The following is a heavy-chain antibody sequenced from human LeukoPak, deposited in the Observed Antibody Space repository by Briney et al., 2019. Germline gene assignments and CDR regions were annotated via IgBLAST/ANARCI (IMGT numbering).Heavy chain of an antibody. D-gene: IGHD5-12*01. CDR2: IYHSGST. CDR1: GVSISRSNW. V-gene: IGHV4-4*02. Sequence: PSGTLSLTCAVSGVSISRSNWWSWVRQSPGKGLEWIGEIYHSGSTNCNPSLKSRVTISVDTSKNQFSLKLSSVTAADTAVYYCARSGYDLHEYFDYWGQGTLVTVSS. CDR3: ARSGYDLHEYFDY. J-gene: IGHJ4*02.